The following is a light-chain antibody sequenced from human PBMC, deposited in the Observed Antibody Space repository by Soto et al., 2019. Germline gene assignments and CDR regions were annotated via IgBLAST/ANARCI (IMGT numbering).Light chain of an antibody. Sequence: EVVLTQSPGTLSLSPGERATLSCRASQSVSSSYLAWYQHKRGQAPRLLMYGASSRATGVPDRFSGWVSGTDFTLAISRLEPEDFAVYYCHQYGASPQTFGQGTKVEVK. CDR2: GAS. V-gene: IGKV3-20*01. CDR1: QSVSSSY. CDR3: HQYGASPQT. J-gene: IGKJ1*01.